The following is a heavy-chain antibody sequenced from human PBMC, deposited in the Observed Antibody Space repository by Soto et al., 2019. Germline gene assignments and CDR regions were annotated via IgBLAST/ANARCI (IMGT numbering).Heavy chain of an antibody. Sequence: GASVKVSCKASGYTFTSYGISWVRQAPGQGLEWMGWISAYNGNTNYAQKLQGRVTMTTDTSTSTAYMELSSLRSEDTAVYYCARDGGEMATIGYYYGMDVWGQGTTVTVSS. J-gene: IGHJ6*02. CDR1: GYTFTSYG. CDR3: ARDGGEMATIGYYYGMDV. D-gene: IGHD5-12*01. CDR2: ISAYNGNT. V-gene: IGHV1-18*04.